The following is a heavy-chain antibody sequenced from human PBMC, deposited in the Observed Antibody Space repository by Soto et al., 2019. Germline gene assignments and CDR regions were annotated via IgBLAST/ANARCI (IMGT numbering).Heavy chain of an antibody. J-gene: IGHJ4*02. V-gene: IGHV1-69*01. CDR1: GGTLPNFINYP. D-gene: IGHD2-8*02. CDR2: IVPNIGTG. Sequence: QMQLVQSGAEVKKPGSSVKVSCKASGGTLPNFINYPINWVRQAPGQGLEWMGGIVPNIGTGNYAQQFQGRSTMPADQSTGTAYMELSSLRSEATALCCCATRETGGVPRYFVNWGQGTLVTFSS. CDR3: ATRETGGVPRYFVN.